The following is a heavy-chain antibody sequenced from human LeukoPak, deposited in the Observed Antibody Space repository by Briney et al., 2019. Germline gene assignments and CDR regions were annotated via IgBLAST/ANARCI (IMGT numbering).Heavy chain of an antibody. J-gene: IGHJ5*02. CDR2: IIPIFGTA. CDR1: GGTFSSYA. D-gene: IGHD3-22*01. Sequence: GASVKVSCKASGGTFSSYAISWVRQAPGQGLERMGGIIPIFGTANYAQKFQGRVTITTDESTSTAYMELSSLRSEDTAVYYCARDHYDSSGYYPRRYNWFDPWGQGTLVTVSP. V-gene: IGHV1-69*05. CDR3: ARDHYDSSGYYPRRYNWFDP.